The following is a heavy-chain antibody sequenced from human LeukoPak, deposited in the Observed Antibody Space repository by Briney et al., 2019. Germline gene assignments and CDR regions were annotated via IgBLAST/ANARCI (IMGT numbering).Heavy chain of an antibody. CDR2: ISNNGGYT. J-gene: IGHJ4*02. CDR1: GFTFSSSA. Sequence: LAGGSLRLSCAASGFTFSSSAMSWVRQAPGKGLEWDSAISNNGGYTYYADSVQGRFTISRDNSKSTLCLQMNSLRAEDTAVYYCAKQLGYCSDGSCYFPYWGQGTLVTVSS. V-gene: IGHV3-23*01. D-gene: IGHD2-15*01. CDR3: AKQLGYCSDGSCYFPY.